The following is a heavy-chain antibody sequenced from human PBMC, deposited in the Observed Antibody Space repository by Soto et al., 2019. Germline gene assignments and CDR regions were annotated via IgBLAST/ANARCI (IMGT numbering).Heavy chain of an antibody. V-gene: IGHV3-23*01. CDR1: GFTFSNYA. J-gene: IGHJ4*02. CDR3: AKVGRGQWNDYFDN. D-gene: IGHD1-1*01. CDR2: ISDSGGNT. Sequence: EVQLLESGGDLVQPGGSLRLSCAASGFTFSNYAMTWVRQGPGKGLEWVSTISDSGGNTYYADSVKGRFTISRDNSKTTLYLQMNSLRAEDTAVYYCAKVGRGQWNDYFDNWGQGTLVTVSS.